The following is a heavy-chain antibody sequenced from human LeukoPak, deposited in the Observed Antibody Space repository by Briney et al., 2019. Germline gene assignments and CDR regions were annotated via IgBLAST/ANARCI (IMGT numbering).Heavy chain of an antibody. CDR1: GGTFSSYA. CDR2: IIPILCIA. Sequence: SVKVSCKASGGTFSSYAISWVRQAPGQGLEWMGRIIPILCIANYAQKFQGSVTITADKSTSTAYIELSSLRSEDTAVYYCAKDDYDILTGSISYNWFDPWGQGTLVTVSS. V-gene: IGHV1-69*04. CDR3: AKDDYDILTGSISYNWFDP. D-gene: IGHD3-9*01. J-gene: IGHJ5*02.